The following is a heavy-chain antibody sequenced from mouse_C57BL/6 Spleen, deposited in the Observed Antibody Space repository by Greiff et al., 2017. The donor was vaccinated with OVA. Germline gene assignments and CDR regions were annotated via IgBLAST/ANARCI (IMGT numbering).Heavy chain of an antibody. Sequence: VQLQQSGAELVRPGASVTLSCKASGYTFTDYEMHWVKQTPVHGLEWIGAIDPETGGTAYNQKFKGKAILTADKSSSTAYMELRSLTSEDSAVYYCTINYYGSSFYWYFDVWGTGTTVTVSS. V-gene: IGHV1-15*01. CDR1: GYTFTDYE. CDR3: TINYYGSSFYWYFDV. J-gene: IGHJ1*03. CDR2: IDPETGGT. D-gene: IGHD1-1*01.